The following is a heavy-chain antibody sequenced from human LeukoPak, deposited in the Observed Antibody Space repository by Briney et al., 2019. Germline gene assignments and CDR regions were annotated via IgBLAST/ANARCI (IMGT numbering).Heavy chain of an antibody. CDR2: ISNTSSYI. CDR1: GFTFSTYS. V-gene: IGHV3-21*01. CDR3: ARYRIAVTDPFDY. Sequence: GGSLRLSCAASGFTFSTYSMSRVRQAPGKGLQWVSSISNTSSYIYYADSVKGRFTISRDNAKNSLYLQMNSLRAEDTAVYYCARYRIAVTDPFDYWGQGTLVTVSS. J-gene: IGHJ4*02. D-gene: IGHD6-19*01.